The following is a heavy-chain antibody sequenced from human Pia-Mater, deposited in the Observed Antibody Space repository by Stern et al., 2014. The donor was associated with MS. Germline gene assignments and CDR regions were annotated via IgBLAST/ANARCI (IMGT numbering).Heavy chain of an antibody. V-gene: IGHV1-69*06. CDR1: GDTFPDYA. CDR2: ITPIFGSA. CDR3: AREVGSLAMDV. D-gene: IGHD1-1*01. J-gene: IGHJ6*01. Sequence: QVQLVESGAEVKKPGSSVKVSCKASGDTFPDYAIRWVRQAPGHGPEWMGGITPIFGSADYAQKFQGRLTITADRSTSTAYMDLSSLTSEDTAVYYCAREVGSLAMDVWGQGTTVIVSS.